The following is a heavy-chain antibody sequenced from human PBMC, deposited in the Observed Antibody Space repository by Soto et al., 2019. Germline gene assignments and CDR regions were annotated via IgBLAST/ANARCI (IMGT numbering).Heavy chain of an antibody. CDR2: ITGSGAYT. CDR3: VKGSASSSPYYFDY. D-gene: IGHD6-6*01. V-gene: IGHV3-23*01. CDR1: EFTFSSYA. Sequence: HPGGSLRLSCAASEFTFSSYAMSWVRQTTEKGLEWISAITGSGAYTYHADSVKGRFTISRDNSKNTLYLQMNSLRAEDTALYYCVKGSASSSPYYFDYWRPGTLVTVSS. J-gene: IGHJ4*02.